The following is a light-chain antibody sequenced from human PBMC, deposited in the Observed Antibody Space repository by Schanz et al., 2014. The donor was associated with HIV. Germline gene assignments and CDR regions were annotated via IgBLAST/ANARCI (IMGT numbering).Light chain of an antibody. CDR1: SNDVGSTNR. Sequence: QSALTQPASVSGSPGQSITISCTGTSNDVGSTNRVSWYQQHPDKAPKLMIYNVSNRPSGVSDRFSGSKSGNTASLTISGLQAEDEADYYCSSYTSSSTGVFGGGTKLTVL. CDR3: SSYTSSSTGV. J-gene: IGLJ3*02. CDR2: NVS. V-gene: IGLV2-14*03.